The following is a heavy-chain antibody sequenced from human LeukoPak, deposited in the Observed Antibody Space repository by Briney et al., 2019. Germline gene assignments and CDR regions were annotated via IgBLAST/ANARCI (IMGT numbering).Heavy chain of an antibody. Sequence: GGSLGLSCAASGFTFRNYVIHWVRQAPGKGLEWVAVISYDGSNKYYADSVKGRFTISRDNSKNTLYLQMNSLRAEDTAVYYCAKSLYSTTDGMDVWGQGTTVTVSS. V-gene: IGHV3-30*18. CDR1: GFTFRNYV. CDR3: AKSLYSTTDGMDV. D-gene: IGHD2/OR15-2a*01. J-gene: IGHJ6*02. CDR2: ISYDGSNK.